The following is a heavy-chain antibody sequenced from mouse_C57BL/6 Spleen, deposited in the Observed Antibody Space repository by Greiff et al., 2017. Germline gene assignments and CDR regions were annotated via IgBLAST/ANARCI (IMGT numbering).Heavy chain of an antibody. Sequence: EVKLMESGGGLVKPGGSLKLSCAASGFTFSDYGMHWVRQAPEKGLEWVAYISSGSSTIYYADTVKGRFTISRDDAKNTLFLQMTSLRSEDTAMXYCARNDGYYSDYWGQGTTLTVSS. CDR2: ISSGSSTI. V-gene: IGHV5-17*01. CDR1: GFTFSDYG. D-gene: IGHD2-3*01. J-gene: IGHJ2*01. CDR3: ARNDGYYSDY.